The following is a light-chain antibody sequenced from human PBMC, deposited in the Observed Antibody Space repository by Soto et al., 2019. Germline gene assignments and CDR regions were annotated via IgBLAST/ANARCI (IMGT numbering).Light chain of an antibody. Sequence: EIVLTQSPATLSLSPGEGATLSCRASQSISSHLAWYRQKPGQAPRLLIYGASNRATGIQARFRGRGSGTDFTLNISSLEPEDFAVYYCQRRIHWPLTFGGRTKVEIK. CDR3: QRRIHWPLT. V-gene: IGKV3-11*01. CDR2: GAS. J-gene: IGKJ4*01. CDR1: QSISSH.